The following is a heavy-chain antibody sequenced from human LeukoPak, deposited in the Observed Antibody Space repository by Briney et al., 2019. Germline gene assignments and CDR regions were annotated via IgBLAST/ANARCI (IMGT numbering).Heavy chain of an antibody. D-gene: IGHD1-14*01. CDR1: GFTFSSYT. Sequence: PGGSLRLSCAASGFTFSSYTMNWVRQAPGKGLEWVSSISSGSNYIYYADSMKGRFTISRDNAKNSLYLQMNSLRADDTAVYFCARVARPGGDLDYWGQGTLVTVSS. J-gene: IGHJ4*02. CDR3: ARVARPGGDLDY. V-gene: IGHV3-21*01. CDR2: ISSGSNYI.